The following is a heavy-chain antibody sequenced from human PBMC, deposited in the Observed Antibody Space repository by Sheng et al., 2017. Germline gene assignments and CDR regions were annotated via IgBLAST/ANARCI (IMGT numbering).Heavy chain of an antibody. CDR3: ARGLEEYWMVTAFDY. V-gene: IGHV4-34*01. CDR1: GGSFSGYY. D-gene: IGHD6-19*01. J-gene: IGHJ4*02. CDR2: INHSGST. Sequence: QVQLQQWGAGLLKPSETLSLTCAVYGGSFSGYYWSWIRQPPGKGLEWIGEINHSGSTNYNPSLKSRVTISVDTSKNQFSLKLSSVTAADTAVYYCARGLEEYWMVTAFDYWGQGTLVTVSS.